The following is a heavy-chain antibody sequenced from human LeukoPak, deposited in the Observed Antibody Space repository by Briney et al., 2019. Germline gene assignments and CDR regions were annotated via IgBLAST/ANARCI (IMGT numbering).Heavy chain of an antibody. D-gene: IGHD3-22*01. CDR3: ARHEASSAYYFDY. CDR1: GGSISSYY. V-gene: IGHV4-59*08. Sequence: SETLSLTCTVSGGSISSYYWSWIRQPPGKGLEWIGYIYYSGSTNYNPSLKSRVTISVDTSKNQFSLKLSSVTAADTAVYYCARHEASSAYYFDYWGQGTLVTVSS. J-gene: IGHJ4*02. CDR2: IYYSGST.